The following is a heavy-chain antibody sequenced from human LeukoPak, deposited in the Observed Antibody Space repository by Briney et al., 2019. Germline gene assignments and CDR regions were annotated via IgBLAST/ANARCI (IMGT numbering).Heavy chain of an antibody. V-gene: IGHV3-15*01. D-gene: IGHD3-10*01. CDR1: GFTFSNAW. Sequence: TGGSLRLSCAASGFTFSNAWMSWVRQALGKGLEWVGRIKSKTDGGTTDYAAPVKGRFTISRDDSKNTLYLQMNSLKTEDTAVYYCTTTQDSLWFGELNFDYWGQGTLVTVSS. CDR3: TTTQDSLWFGELNFDY. CDR2: IKSKTDGGTT. J-gene: IGHJ4*02.